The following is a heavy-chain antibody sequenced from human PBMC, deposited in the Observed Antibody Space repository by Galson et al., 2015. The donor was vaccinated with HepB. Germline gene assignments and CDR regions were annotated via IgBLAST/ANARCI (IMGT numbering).Heavy chain of an antibody. V-gene: IGHV3-11*05. Sequence: SLRLSCAASGFTFSDYYMSWIRQAPGKGLEWVSYISVSSGFTHYADSVKGRFTISRDNAKNSLYLRMNSLRAEDTAVYYCAKDGSAYGSGSHSDYWGQGTLVTVSS. D-gene: IGHD3-10*01. CDR3: AKDGSAYGSGSHSDY. J-gene: IGHJ4*02. CDR2: ISVSSGFT. CDR1: GFTFSDYY.